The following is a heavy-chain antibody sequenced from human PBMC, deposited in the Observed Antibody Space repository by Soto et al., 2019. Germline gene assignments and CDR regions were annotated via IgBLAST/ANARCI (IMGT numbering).Heavy chain of an antibody. J-gene: IGHJ4*02. Sequence: PGGSLRLSCAASGFSFTNYAMTWVRQTPGKGLEWVSSISGAGDGTYYADSVKGRFTISRDNSKNTLYLQMNSLRAEDTAVYYCARIGTWALNFDYWGQGTLVTVSS. CDR2: ISGAGDGT. D-gene: IGHD7-27*01. V-gene: IGHV3-23*01. CDR3: ARIGTWALNFDY. CDR1: GFSFTNYA.